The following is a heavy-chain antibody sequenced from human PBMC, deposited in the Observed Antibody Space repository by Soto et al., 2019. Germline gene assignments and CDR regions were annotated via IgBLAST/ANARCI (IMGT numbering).Heavy chain of an antibody. CDR2: INPRGGST. Sequence: QVQLVQSGAAVKKPGASVKVSCTASGYTFTSYYMHWVRQAAGKGREWMGIINPRGGSTTYAQKFPGRVTMTRSTATSTVHLELSPLRSEKPAVYYCATVSGYSYGGVATWGQGTLVTVSS. J-gene: IGHJ5*02. V-gene: IGHV1-46*01. CDR3: ATVSGYSYGGVAT. CDR1: GYTFTSYY. D-gene: IGHD5-18*01.